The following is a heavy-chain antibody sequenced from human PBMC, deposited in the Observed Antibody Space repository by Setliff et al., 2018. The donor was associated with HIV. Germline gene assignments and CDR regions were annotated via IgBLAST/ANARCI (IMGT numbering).Heavy chain of an antibody. V-gene: IGHV4-61*09. Sequence: SETLSLTCTVSGGSISSGNYHWSWIRQPAGKGLEWIGHIYTSGSTDYNPSLKSRVTISGDTSKNQFSLKLSSVTAADTAVYYCARVGYHGSGRYSFDYWGQGTLVTVSS. CDR1: GGSISSGNYH. D-gene: IGHD3-10*01. J-gene: IGHJ4*02. CDR2: IYTSGST. CDR3: ARVGYHGSGRYSFDY.